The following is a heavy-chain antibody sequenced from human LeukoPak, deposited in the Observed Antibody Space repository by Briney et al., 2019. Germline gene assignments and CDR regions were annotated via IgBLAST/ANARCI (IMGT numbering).Heavy chain of an antibody. CDR1: GFTFSSYA. D-gene: IGHD1-14*01. Sequence: GGSLRLSCAASGFTFSSYAMTWVRQAPGKGLEWVSVISGSAGSTYYADSVKGRFTISRDNSKNTLYLQMNSLRAEDTAVYHCAKETIKGFDYWGQGTLVTVSS. V-gene: IGHV3-23*01. CDR3: AKETIKGFDY. J-gene: IGHJ4*02. CDR2: ISGSAGST.